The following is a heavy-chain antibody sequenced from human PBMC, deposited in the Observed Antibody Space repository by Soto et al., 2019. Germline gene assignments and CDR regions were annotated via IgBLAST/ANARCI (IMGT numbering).Heavy chain of an antibody. J-gene: IGHJ6*02. V-gene: IGHV1-18*01. D-gene: IGHD3-10*01. CDR2: ISTNNGNT. Sequence: QVQLVQSGGEVKKPGASVKVSCKASGYTFSDYGISWVRQAPGQRPEYMGWISTNNGNTKYAQNIQGRVTMTTDTPTSTGYMELRSLRPDDTAVYYCAIQRAGAYGMDVWGQGTTVTVSS. CDR1: GYTFSDYG. CDR3: AIQRAGAYGMDV.